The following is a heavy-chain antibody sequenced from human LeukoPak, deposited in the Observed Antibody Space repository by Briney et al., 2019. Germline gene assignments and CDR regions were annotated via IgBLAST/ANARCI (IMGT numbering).Heavy chain of an antibody. CDR3: ARDPVGATFFDY. J-gene: IGHJ4*02. D-gene: IGHD1-26*01. V-gene: IGHV3-33*01. Sequence: GGSLRLSCAASGFTFSSYGMHWVRQAPGKGLEWVVVIWYDGSNKYYADSVKGRFTISRDNSKNTLYLQMNSLRAEDTAVYYCARDPVGATFFDYWGQGTLVTVSS. CDR2: IWYDGSNK. CDR1: GFTFSSYG.